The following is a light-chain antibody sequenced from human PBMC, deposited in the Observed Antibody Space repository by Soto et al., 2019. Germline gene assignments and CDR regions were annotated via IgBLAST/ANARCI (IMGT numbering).Light chain of an antibody. CDR1: QSVSSSH. CDR3: LQYGRSPYT. V-gene: IGKV3-20*01. J-gene: IGKJ2*01. Sequence: EMVLTQSPGTLSLSPGERVTLSCRASQSVSSSHLAWYQQKPGQAPRLLIHDTSSRATGTPDRFSGSGSATDFTLTISRVEPEDFAVYYCLQYGRSPYTFGQGTKLEI. CDR2: DTS.